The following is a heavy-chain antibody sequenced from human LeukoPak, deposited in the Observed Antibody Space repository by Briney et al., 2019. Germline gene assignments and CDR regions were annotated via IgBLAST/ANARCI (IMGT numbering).Heavy chain of an antibody. D-gene: IGHD5-24*01. J-gene: IGHJ4*02. CDR1: GYTFTGYY. CDR2: INPNSGGT. V-gene: IGHV1-2*02. Sequence: ASVKVSCKASGYTFTGYYMHWVRQAPGQGLEWMGWINPNSGGTNYAQKFQGRVTISADKSISTAYLQWSSLKASDTAMYYCARHEARWLQSDYWGQGTLVTVSS. CDR3: ARHEARWLQSDY.